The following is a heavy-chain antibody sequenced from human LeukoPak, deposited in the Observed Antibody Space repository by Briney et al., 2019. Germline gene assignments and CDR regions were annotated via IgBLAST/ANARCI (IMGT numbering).Heavy chain of an antibody. D-gene: IGHD3-3*01. CDR2: IYYSGST. J-gene: IGHJ5*02. V-gene: IGHV4-59*01. Sequence: SETLSLTCTVSGGSISSYYWSWIRQPPGKGLEWIGYIYYSGSTNYNPSLKSRVTISVDTSKNQFSLKLSSVTAADTAVYYCASAYYDFWSGYPNWFDPWGQGTLVIVSS. CDR1: GGSISSYY. CDR3: ASAYYDFWSGYPNWFDP.